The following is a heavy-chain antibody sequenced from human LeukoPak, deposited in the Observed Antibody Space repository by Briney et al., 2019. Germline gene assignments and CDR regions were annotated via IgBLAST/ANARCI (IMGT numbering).Heavy chain of an antibody. CDR1: GGSISSSRYY. Sequence: SETLSLTCSVSGGSISSSRYYWGWIRQSPGKGLEWIGTIYYTGSPDYNPSLKSRLTISIDTSKNQVSLKLRSVTAADTAMYYCTRVYPFVEVTTVGENWYFDLWGRGSLVTVSS. CDR3: TRVYPFVEVTTVGENWYFDL. CDR2: IYYTGSP. V-gene: IGHV4-39*07. J-gene: IGHJ2*01. D-gene: IGHD2-21*02.